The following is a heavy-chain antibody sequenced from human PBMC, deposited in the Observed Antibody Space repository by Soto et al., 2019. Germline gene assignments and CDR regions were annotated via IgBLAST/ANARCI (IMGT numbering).Heavy chain of an antibody. D-gene: IGHD6-25*01. V-gene: IGHV3-30*18. CDR2: ISFDGNNK. Sequence: QVQLVESGGGVVQPGRSLRLSCAASGFTFSSYGMHWVRQAPGKGLEWVAVISFDGNNKYYADSVKGRFTISRDNSKNTLYLQMNSLRVEDTAVYYCAKDRRPNYYYGMDVWGQGTTVTVSS. CDR1: GFTFSSYG. J-gene: IGHJ6*02. CDR3: AKDRRPNYYYGMDV.